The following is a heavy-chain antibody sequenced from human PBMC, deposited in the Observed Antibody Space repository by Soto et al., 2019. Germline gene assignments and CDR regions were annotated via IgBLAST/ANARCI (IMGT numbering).Heavy chain of an antibody. J-gene: IGHJ5*02. CDR1: GGTFSSYA. V-gene: IGHV1-69*12. CDR2: IIPIFGTA. Sequence: QVQLVQSGAEVKKPGSSVKVSCKASGGTFSSYAISWVRQAPGQGLEWMGGIIPIFGTANYAQKFQGRVTITADESTSTAYMELGRLRSEDTAVYYCARLIDPGLNSVRFAPWGQGPLVTVSS. D-gene: IGHD3-22*01. CDR3: ARLIDPGLNSVRFAP.